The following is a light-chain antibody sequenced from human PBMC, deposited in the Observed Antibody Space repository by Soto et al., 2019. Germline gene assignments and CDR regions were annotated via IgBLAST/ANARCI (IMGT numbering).Light chain of an antibody. CDR3: SSYTSSTTWV. CDR1: SSDVGAYNY. Sequence: QSALTQPASVSGSPGQSITISCTGTSSDVGAYNYVSWYQQHPGKAPKLMIYEVSYRPSGVSDRFSGSRSGNTASLTISGLQAEDESEYYCSSYTSSTTWVFGGGTTLTVL. CDR2: EVS. V-gene: IGLV2-14*01. J-gene: IGLJ3*02.